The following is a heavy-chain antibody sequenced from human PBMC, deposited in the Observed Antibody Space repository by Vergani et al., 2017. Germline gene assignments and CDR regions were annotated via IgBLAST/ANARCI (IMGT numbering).Heavy chain of an antibody. CDR2: IYTTGST. Sequence: QVQLQESGPGLVKPSQTLSLICSVSGDSITSSTYYWSWTRQPAGKGLEYIGRIYTTGSTNYHPSLKSRVTISVDTSKNQFSLNLSSVTAADTAMYYCARGYYGRGDNWGQGTLVTVSS. CDR1: GDSITSSTYY. D-gene: IGHD3-16*01. CDR3: ARGYYGRGDN. J-gene: IGHJ4*02. V-gene: IGHV4-61*02.